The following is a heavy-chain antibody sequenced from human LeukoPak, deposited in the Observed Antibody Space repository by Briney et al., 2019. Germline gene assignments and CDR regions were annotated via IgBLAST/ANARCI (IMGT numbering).Heavy chain of an antibody. Sequence: ASVKVSCKASGGTFSSYAISWVRQAPGQGLEWMGRIIPIFGTANYAQKFQGRVTITTDESTSTAYMELSSLRSEDTAVYYCAKDGGDYEIFAWYFVLWGRGTLVTVSS. CDR1: GGTFSSYA. J-gene: IGHJ2*01. D-gene: IGHD4-17*01. V-gene: IGHV1-69*05. CDR3: AKDGGDYEIFAWYFVL. CDR2: IIPIFGTA.